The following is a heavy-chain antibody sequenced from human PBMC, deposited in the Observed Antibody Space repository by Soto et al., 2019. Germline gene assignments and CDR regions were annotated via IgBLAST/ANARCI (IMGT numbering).Heavy chain of an antibody. CDR2: IIPIFGTA. CDR1: GGTFSSYA. D-gene: IGHD5-18*01. J-gene: IGHJ6*02. V-gene: IGHV1-69*01. CDR3: ASDSIDTAMVGGAYYYYGMDV. Sequence: QVQLVQSGAEVKKPGSSVKVSCKASGGTFSSYAISWVRQAPGQGLEWMGGIIPIFGTANYAQKFQGRVTITADESTSTAYMELSSLRSEDTAVYYCASDSIDTAMVGGAYYYYGMDVWGQGTTVTVSS.